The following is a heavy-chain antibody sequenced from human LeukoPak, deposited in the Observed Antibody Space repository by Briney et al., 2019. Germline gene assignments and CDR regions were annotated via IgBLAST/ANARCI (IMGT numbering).Heavy chain of an antibody. Sequence: GGSLRLSCAASGFTFSRYAMHWVRQAPGKGLEWVAVISYDGSNKYYADSVKGRFTISRDNSRNTLYLQMNSLRAEDTAVYYCARAEVVRGVFRPFDYYYYYMDVWGKGTTVTVSS. CDR2: ISYDGSNK. CDR1: GFTFSRYA. D-gene: IGHD3-10*01. V-gene: IGHV3-30-3*01. J-gene: IGHJ6*03. CDR3: ARAEVVRGVFRPFDYYYYYMDV.